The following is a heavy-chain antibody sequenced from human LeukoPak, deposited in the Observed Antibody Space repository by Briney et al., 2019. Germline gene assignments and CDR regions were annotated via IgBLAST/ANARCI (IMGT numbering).Heavy chain of an antibody. J-gene: IGHJ4*02. CDR1: GGSISSYY. CDR3: ARQGPQAYCGGDCYSD. V-gene: IGHV4-59*08. CDR2: IYYSGST. D-gene: IGHD2-21*02. Sequence: SETLSLTCTVSGGSISSYYWSWLRQPPGKGLEWIGYIYYSGSTNYNPSLKSRVTISVNTSKNQFSLKLSSVTAADTAVYYCARQGPQAYCGGDCYSDSGQGTLVTVSS.